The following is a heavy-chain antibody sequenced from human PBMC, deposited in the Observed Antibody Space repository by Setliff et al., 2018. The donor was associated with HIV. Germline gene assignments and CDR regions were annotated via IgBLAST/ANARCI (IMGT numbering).Heavy chain of an antibody. CDR3: AKAWGSGYPSFESALMFDV. J-gene: IGHJ4*02. CDR2: TTSNGRTT. D-gene: IGHD3-3*01. V-gene: IGHV3-23*01. Sequence: GGSLRLSCAASGFTFSAYAMTWVHRAPGRGLEWVSATTSNGRTTDYAESVRGRFTLSRDNSGNTLYLQMTSLRAEDTAIYYCAKAWGSGYPSFESALMFDVWGQGTLVTVSS. CDR1: GFTFSAYA.